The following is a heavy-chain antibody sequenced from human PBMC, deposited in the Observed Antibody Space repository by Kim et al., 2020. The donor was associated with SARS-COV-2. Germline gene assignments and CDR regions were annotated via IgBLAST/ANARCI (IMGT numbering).Heavy chain of an antibody. Sequence: GGSLRLSCAASGFTFSSYAMSWVRQAPGKGLEWVSAIRGSGGSTYYADSMKGRFTISRDNSKNTLYLQMNSLRAEDTAVYYCAKTWLVSGSYMYWGQGTLVTVSS. V-gene: IGHV3-23*01. CDR2: IRGSGGST. J-gene: IGHJ4*02. D-gene: IGHD3-10*01. CDR3: AKTWLVSGSYMY. CDR1: GFTFSSYA.